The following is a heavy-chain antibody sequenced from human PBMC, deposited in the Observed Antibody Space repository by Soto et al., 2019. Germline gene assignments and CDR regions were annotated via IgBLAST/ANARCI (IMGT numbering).Heavy chain of an antibody. CDR3: ARVVAGYCSSISCYHYFDY. V-gene: IGHV1-18*01. D-gene: IGHD2-2*01. CDR2: ISAYNGNT. Sequence: GASVKVSCKASGYTFASYGITWVRQAPGQGLDWMGWISAYNGNTNYAQKLQGRVTMTTDTSTSIVYMELRSLRSDDTAVYYCARVVAGYCSSISCYHYFDYWGQGTLVTVSS. CDR1: GYTFASYG. J-gene: IGHJ4*02.